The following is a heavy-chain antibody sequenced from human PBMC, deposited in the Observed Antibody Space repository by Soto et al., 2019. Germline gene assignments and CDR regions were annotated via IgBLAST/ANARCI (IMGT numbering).Heavy chain of an antibody. CDR1: GYTLTELS. Sequence: ASVKVSCKVSGYTLTELSMHWVLQAPGEGLEWMGGFDPEDGETIYAQKFQGRVTMTEDTSTDTAYMELSSLRSEDTAVYYCATVVGYYYDSSGYYPPNWFDPWGQGTLVT. V-gene: IGHV1-24*01. J-gene: IGHJ5*02. CDR2: FDPEDGET. D-gene: IGHD3-22*01. CDR3: ATVVGYYYDSSGYYPPNWFDP.